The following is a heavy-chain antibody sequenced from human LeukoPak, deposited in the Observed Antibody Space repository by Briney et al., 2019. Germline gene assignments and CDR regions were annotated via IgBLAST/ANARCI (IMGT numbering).Heavy chain of an antibody. CDR1: GGPFSGYY. Sequence: SETLSLTCAVYGGPFSGYYWSWIRQPPGKGLEWIGEINHSGSTNYNPSLKSRVTISVDTSKNQFSLKLSSVTAADTAVYYCARVTFTMIVVVITEPYFDYWGQGTLVTVSS. CDR2: INHSGST. D-gene: IGHD3-22*01. J-gene: IGHJ4*02. CDR3: ARVTFTMIVVVITEPYFDY. V-gene: IGHV4-34*01.